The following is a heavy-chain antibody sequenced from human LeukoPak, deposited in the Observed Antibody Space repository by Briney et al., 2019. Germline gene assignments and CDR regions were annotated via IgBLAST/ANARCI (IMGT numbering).Heavy chain of an antibody. V-gene: IGHV1-24*01. Sequence: ASVKVSCKVSGYTLTELSMHWVRQAHGTGLEWMGGFDPEDGETIYAQKFQGRVTMTEDTSTDTAYMELSSLRSEDTAVYYCAAKHGECFDYWGQGTLVTVSS. D-gene: IGHD3-10*01. CDR3: AAKHGECFDY. J-gene: IGHJ4*02. CDR2: FDPEDGET. CDR1: GYTLTELS.